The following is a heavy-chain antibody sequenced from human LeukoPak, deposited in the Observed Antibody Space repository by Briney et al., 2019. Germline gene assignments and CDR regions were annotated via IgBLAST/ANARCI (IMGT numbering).Heavy chain of an antibody. CDR3: AKDKQWELQNGGFDY. D-gene: IGHD1-26*01. J-gene: IGHJ4*02. Sequence: GRSLTLSCAASGFTFDDYAMHRVRQAPGKGLEWASGVSGNRVSIGYADSVKVRITISRDNAKNSLYLQMNSLRAEDTALYYCAKDKQWELQNGGFDYWGQGTLVTVSS. V-gene: IGHV3-9*01. CDR2: VSGNRVSI. CDR1: GFTFDDYA.